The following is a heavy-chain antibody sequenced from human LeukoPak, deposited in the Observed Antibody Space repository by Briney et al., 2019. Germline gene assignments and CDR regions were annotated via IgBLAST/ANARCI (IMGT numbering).Heavy chain of an antibody. J-gene: IGHJ4*02. D-gene: IGHD2-15*01. CDR3: AKGVERVVAADTFDY. CDR1: GFTFSSYA. Sequence: GGSLRLSCAASGFTFSSYAMHWVRQAPGKGLEWVAVISYDGSNKYYADSVKGRFTISRDNSKNTLYLQMNSLRAEDTAVYYCAKGVERVVAADTFDYWGQGTLVTVSS. CDR2: ISYDGSNK. V-gene: IGHV3-30*04.